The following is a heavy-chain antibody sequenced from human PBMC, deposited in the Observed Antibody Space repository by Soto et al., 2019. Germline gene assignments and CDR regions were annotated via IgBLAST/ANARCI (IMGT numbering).Heavy chain of an antibody. Sequence: GASVKVSFKASGYTFTSYGITWVRQAPGQGLEWMGWISAYNGNTNYTQKLQGRVTMTTDTSTSTAYMELRSLRSDDTAVYYCARDLYDFWSGYPSPNWFDPWGQGTLVTVSS. V-gene: IGHV1-18*04. CDR2: ISAYNGNT. CDR3: ARDLYDFWSGYPSPNWFDP. CDR1: GYTFTSYG. J-gene: IGHJ5*02. D-gene: IGHD3-3*01.